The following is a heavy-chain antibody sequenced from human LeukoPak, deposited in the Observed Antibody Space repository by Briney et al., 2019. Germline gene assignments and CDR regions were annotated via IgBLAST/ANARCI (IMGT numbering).Heavy chain of an antibody. D-gene: IGHD3-3*01. J-gene: IGHJ4*02. CDR1: GFAFSTNG. CDR2: INNNGRET. CDR3: TKGSTYHEFWGGYYFDF. V-gene: IGHV3-23*01. Sequence: PGVTLRLSSAASGFAFSTNGMSWGREAPGKGLGWVSTINNNGRETYYADSVKGRFTISRDNSKNTLYLQMNSQRTADTAVYFCTKGSTYHEFWGGYYFDFWGQGALVTVSS.